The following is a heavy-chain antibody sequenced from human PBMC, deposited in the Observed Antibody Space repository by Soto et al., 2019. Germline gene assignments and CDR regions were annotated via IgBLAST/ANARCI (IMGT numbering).Heavy chain of an antibody. CDR3: ARGPIGYSYGYGLYYYYYYGMDV. CDR2: INHSGST. Sequence: SETLSLTCAVYGGSFSGYYWSWIRQPPGKGLEWIGEINHSGSTNYNPSLKSRVTISVDTSKNQFSLKLSSVTAADTAVYYCARGPIGYSYGYGLYYYYYYGMDVWGQGATVTVSS. D-gene: IGHD5-18*01. J-gene: IGHJ6*02. CDR1: GGSFSGYY. V-gene: IGHV4-34*01.